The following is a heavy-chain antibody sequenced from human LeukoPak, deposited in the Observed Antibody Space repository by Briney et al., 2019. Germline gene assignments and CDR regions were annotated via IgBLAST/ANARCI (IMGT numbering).Heavy chain of an antibody. J-gene: IGHJ4*02. CDR1: GFTFSNYA. D-gene: IGHD2-21*02. Sequence: GGSLRLSCPTSGFTFSNYAMHWVRQAPGKGLEWVAFISYDGINKYYGDSVKGRFTISRDNSKNTLYLQMNSLRAEDTAVYYCARAGSTLRVVTASYYWGQGTLVTVSS. CDR2: ISYDGINK. V-gene: IGHV3-30*03. CDR3: ARAGSTLRVVTASYY.